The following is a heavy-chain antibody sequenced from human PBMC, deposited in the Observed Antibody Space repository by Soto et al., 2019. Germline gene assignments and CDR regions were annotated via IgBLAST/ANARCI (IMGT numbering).Heavy chain of an antibody. CDR3: ARDSLPQIAARHDYYYGMDV. V-gene: IGHV1-69*13. J-gene: IGHJ6*02. Sequence: ASVKVSCKASGYTFTGYYMHWVRQAPGQGLEWMGGIIPIFGTANYAQKFQGRVTITADESTSTAYMELSSLRSEDTAVYYCARDSLPQIAARHDYYYGMDVWGQGTTVTVSS. D-gene: IGHD6-6*01. CDR2: IIPIFGTA. CDR1: GYTFTGYY.